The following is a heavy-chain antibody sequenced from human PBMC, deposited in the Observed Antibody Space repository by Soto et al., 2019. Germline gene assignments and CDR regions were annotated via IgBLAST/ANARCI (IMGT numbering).Heavy chain of an antibody. V-gene: IGHV3-30*18. Sequence: GGSLRLSCAASGFTFSNYGMHWVRQAPGKGLEWVAVLSYDGSNKYYADSVKGRFTISRDNSKNTLYLQMNSLRADDTAVYYFAKATDYYGSGTYYTNFDYWGQGTLVTVSS. CDR3: AKATDYYGSGTYYTNFDY. CDR2: LSYDGSNK. CDR1: GFTFSNYG. J-gene: IGHJ4*02. D-gene: IGHD3-10*01.